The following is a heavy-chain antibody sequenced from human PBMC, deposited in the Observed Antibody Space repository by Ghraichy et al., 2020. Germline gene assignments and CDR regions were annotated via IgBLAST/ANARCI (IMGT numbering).Heavy chain of an antibody. D-gene: IGHD6-19*01. Sequence: SETLSLTCTVSGGSISSSSYYWGWIRQPPGKGLEWIGSIYYSGSTYYNPSLKSRVTISLDTSKNQFSLKLSSVTAADTAVYYCARHRAVVPFYSSGWYVSYFDYWGQGTLVTVSS. CDR2: IYYSGST. CDR3: ARHRAVVPFYSSGWYVSYFDY. CDR1: GGSISSSSYY. J-gene: IGHJ4*02. V-gene: IGHV4-39*01.